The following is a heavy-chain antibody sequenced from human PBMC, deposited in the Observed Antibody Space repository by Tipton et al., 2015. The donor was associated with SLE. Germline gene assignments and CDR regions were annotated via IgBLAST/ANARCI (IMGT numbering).Heavy chain of an antibody. CDR3: ARSPFIPGWFDP. CDR1: GASISSSY. D-gene: IGHD3-10*01. Sequence: TLSLTCNVSGASISSSYLSWIRQPPGKGLEWIGHIYQSGGTYYNPSLKGRVTISVDTSKNQFSLKLSSVTAADTAVYYCARSPFIPGWFDPWGQGTLVTVSS. CDR2: IYQSGGT. V-gene: IGHV4-59*08. J-gene: IGHJ5*02.